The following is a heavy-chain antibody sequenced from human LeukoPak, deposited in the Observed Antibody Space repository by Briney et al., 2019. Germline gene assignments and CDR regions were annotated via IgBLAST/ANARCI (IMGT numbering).Heavy chain of an antibody. V-gene: IGHV1-8*02. J-gene: IGHJ4*02. CDR2: MNPNSGNT. CDR3: ARLRLGESN. Sequence: ASVKVSCKASGYTFTGYYMHWVRQAPGQGLEWMGWMNPNSGNTGYAQKFQGRVTMTRNTSISTAYMELSSLRSEDTAVYYCARLRLGESNWGQGTLVTVSS. CDR1: GYTFTGYY. D-gene: IGHD3-16*01.